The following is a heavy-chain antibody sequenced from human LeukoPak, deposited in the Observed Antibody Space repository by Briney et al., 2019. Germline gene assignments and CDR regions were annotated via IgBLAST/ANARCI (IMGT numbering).Heavy chain of an antibody. CDR3: ARNAVPGYFDY. CDR2: IYYSGST. D-gene: IGHD3-10*01. CDR1: DGAIGTYY. J-gene: IGHJ4*02. V-gene: IGHV4-59*01. Sequence: PSETLSLTCTVSDGAIGTYYWSWIRQTPGKGLEWIGYIYYSGSTNYNPSLESRVTISVDTSKNQFSLKLSSVTAADTAVYYCARNAVPGYFDYWGQGTLVSVSS.